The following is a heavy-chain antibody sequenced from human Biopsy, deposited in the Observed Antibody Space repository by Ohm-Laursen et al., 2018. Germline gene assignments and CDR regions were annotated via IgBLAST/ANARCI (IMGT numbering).Heavy chain of an antibody. CDR1: GFPVSDYY. V-gene: IGHV3-11*01. D-gene: IGHD2-15*01. CDR3: ARAVGIAAAPIDY. CDR2: INSSGSTK. Sequence: SLRLSCAAAGFPVSDYYMSWIRQAPGRWLEWVSDINSSGSTKYHAESVKGRFTISRDNAMNSVYLQMNSLRGEDTAVYYCARAVGIAAAPIDYWGQGTLVTVSS. J-gene: IGHJ4*02.